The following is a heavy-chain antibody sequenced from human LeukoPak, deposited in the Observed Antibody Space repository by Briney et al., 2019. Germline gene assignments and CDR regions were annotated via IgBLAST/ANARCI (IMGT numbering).Heavy chain of an antibody. CDR2: MSANNGNT. V-gene: IGHV1-18*01. CDR1: GYTFTSYG. J-gene: IGHJ3*02. Sequence: ASVKVSCKASGYTFTSYGISWVRQAPGQGLEWMGWMSANNGNTNYAQKFQGRVTMTTDTSTSTAYMELRSLRSEDTAVYYCAWSWRADHDSFDIWGQGTMVTVSS. D-gene: IGHD5-12*01. CDR3: AWSWRADHDSFDI.